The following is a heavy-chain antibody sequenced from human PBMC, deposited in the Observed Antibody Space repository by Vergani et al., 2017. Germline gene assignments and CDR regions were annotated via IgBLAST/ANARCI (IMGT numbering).Heavy chain of an antibody. Sequence: VQLVESGGGLVKPGGSLRLSCAASGFTFSSYAMHWVRQAPGKGLEWVAVISYDGSNKYYADSVKGRFTISRDNSKNTLYLQMNSLRAEDTAVYYCAKASPLDYWGKGTLVTVSS. CDR3: AKASPLDY. V-gene: IGHV3-30-3*01. D-gene: IGHD6-6*01. J-gene: IGHJ4*02. CDR1: GFTFSSYA. CDR2: ISYDGSNK.